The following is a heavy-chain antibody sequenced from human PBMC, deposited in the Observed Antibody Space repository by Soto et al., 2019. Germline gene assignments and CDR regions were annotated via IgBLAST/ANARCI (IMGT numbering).Heavy chain of an antibody. D-gene: IGHD3-16*01. J-gene: IGHJ6*02. Sequence: PSETLSLTCTVSGGSISSGGYYWSWIRQHPGKGLEWIGYIYYSGSTYYNPSLKSRVTISVDTSKNQFSLKLSSVTAADAAVYYCSRIGRCYAYYYYRMDVWGQGTTVTVS. CDR2: IYYSGST. CDR3: SRIGRCYAYYYYRMDV. V-gene: IGHV4-31*03. CDR1: GGSISSGGYY.